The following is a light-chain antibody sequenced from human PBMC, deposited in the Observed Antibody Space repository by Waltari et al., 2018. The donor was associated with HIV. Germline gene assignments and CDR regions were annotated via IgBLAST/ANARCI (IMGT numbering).Light chain of an antibody. CDR1: QSVLYSSNNKNY. Sequence: DIVVTQSPDSLALSLGERATINCKSSQSVLYSSNNKNYLAWYQQKPGQPPKRLIYWASARESGGPDRFSGSGSGTDFTLTINSLRAEDAAVYFCHQYYTTPQTFGQGTKVEIK. J-gene: IGKJ1*01. CDR2: WAS. V-gene: IGKV4-1*01. CDR3: HQYYTTPQT.